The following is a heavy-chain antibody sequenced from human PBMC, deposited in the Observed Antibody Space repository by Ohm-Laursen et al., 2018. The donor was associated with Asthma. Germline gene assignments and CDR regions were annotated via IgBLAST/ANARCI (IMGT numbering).Heavy chain of an antibody. CDR3: ARIGPEWELPGREYSLIH. CDR1: GFTFSTYA. CDR2: IWYDGSNK. D-gene: IGHD1-26*01. J-gene: IGHJ1*01. V-gene: IGHV3-33*08. Sequence: SLRLSCAASGFTFSTYAMNWVRQAPGKGLEWVAVIWYDGSNKYYADSVKGRFTISRDNAKNLVYLQMDSLRVDDTALYYCARIGPEWELPGREYSLIHWGQGTLVTVSS.